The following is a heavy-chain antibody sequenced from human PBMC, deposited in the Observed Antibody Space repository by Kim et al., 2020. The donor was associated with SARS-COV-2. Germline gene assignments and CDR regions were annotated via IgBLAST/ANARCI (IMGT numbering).Heavy chain of an antibody. CDR2: IKSKTDGGTT. CDR1: GFTFSNAW. V-gene: IGHV3-15*01. CDR3: TTDWEEEQQLVLSFDY. Sequence: GGSLRLSCAASGFTFSNAWMSWVRQAPGKGLEWVGRIKSKTDGGTTDYAAPVKGRFTISRDDSKNTLYLQMNSLKTEDTAVYYCTTDWEEEQQLVLSFDYWGQGTLVTVAS. J-gene: IGHJ4*02. D-gene: IGHD6-13*01.